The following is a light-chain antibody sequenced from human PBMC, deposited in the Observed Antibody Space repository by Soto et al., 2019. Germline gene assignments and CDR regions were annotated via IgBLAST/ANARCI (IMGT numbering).Light chain of an antibody. CDR3: SSYAGSNNLGV. V-gene: IGLV2-8*01. J-gene: IGLJ3*02. Sequence: QSALTQPPSASGSPGQSVTISCTGTSSHVGGYNYVSWYQQHPGKAPKLMIYEVSKRPSGVPDRFSGSKSGNTASLTVSGLQAEAEADYYCSSYAGSNNLGVFGGGTKLTVL. CDR1: SSHVGGYNY. CDR2: EVS.